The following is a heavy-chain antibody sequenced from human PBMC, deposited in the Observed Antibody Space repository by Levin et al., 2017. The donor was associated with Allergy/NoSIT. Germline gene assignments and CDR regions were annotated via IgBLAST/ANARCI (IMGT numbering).Heavy chain of an antibody. V-gene: IGHV3-49*04. CDR1: GFIFRDYA. CDR3: IRGYSGYYAEYFYH. Sequence: GGSLRLSCTVSGFIFRDYAISWVRQAPGKGLEWVAFIRNKEYGEKTQYAASVQGRFTISRDDSTGIAYLPMNSLTIEDTAVYYCIRGYSGYYAEYFYHWGQGTVVTVSS. J-gene: IGHJ1*01. D-gene: IGHD3-22*01. CDR2: IRNKEYGEKT.